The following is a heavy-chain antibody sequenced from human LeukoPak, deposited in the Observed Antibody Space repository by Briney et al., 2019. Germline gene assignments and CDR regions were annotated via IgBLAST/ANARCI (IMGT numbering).Heavy chain of an antibody. J-gene: IGHJ4*02. D-gene: IGHD6-19*01. CDR2: IRSKAYGGTT. Sequence: GGSLRLSCTASGFTFGDYAMSWVRQAPGKGLEWVGFIRSKAYGGTTEYAASVKGSFTISRDDSKSIAYLQMNSLKTEDTAVYYCTRDVQPVAGTWGDYWGQGTLVTVSS. CDR1: GFTFGDYA. V-gene: IGHV3-49*04. CDR3: TRDVQPVAGTWGDY.